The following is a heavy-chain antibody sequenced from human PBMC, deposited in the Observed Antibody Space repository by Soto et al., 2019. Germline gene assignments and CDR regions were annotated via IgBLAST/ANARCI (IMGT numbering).Heavy chain of an antibody. J-gene: IGHJ5*02. CDR1: CGSFIGYY. D-gene: IGHD6-6*01. V-gene: IGHV4-34*01. CDR3: ARGETYSSSSNWFDP. Sequence: SETLSLTCAFYCGSFIGYYWSWIRQPPGKGLEWIGEINHSGSTNYNPSLKSRVTISVDTSKNQFSLKLSSVTAADTAVYYCARGETYSSSSNWFDPWGQGTLVTVSS. CDR2: INHSGST.